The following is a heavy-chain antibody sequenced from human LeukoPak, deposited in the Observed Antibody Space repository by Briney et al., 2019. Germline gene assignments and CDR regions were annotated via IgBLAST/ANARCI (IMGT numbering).Heavy chain of an antibody. J-gene: IGHJ3*02. CDR2: INSDGINT. D-gene: IGHD1-26*01. Sequence: GGSLRLSCEASGFTFSNYWMHWVRQAPGKGLVWVSRINSDGINTSYADSVKGRFTISRDNAKNTLNLQMNSLRAEDTAVYYCARGGSYLSAFDIWGQGTMVTVSS. V-gene: IGHV3-74*01. CDR3: ARGGSYLSAFDI. CDR1: GFTFSNYW.